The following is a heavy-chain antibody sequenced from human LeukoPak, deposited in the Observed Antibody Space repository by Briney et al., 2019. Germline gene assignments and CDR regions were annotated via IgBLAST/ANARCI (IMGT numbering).Heavy chain of an antibody. J-gene: IGHJ3*02. V-gene: IGHV3-30*02. Sequence: PGGSLRLSCSASGFTCSSYGMLWVRQAPGKGLEGVAFIRYDGSNKYYADSVKGRFTISRDNSKNTLYLQMNGLRAEDTAMYYCAKVSLNMVNDAFDIWGQGTMVSVSS. CDR3: AKVSLNMVNDAFDI. CDR1: GFTCSSYG. D-gene: IGHD4/OR15-4a*01. CDR2: IRYDGSNK.